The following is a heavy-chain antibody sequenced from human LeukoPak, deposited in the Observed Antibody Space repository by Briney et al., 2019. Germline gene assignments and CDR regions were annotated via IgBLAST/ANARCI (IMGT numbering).Heavy chain of an antibody. CDR3: ARAGDLWTGPNGFGP. J-gene: IGHJ5*02. V-gene: IGHV4-34*01. Sequence: SETLSLTCAVYGGSFSGYYWSWIRQPPGKGLEWIGEINHSGSTNYNPSLKSRVTISVDTSKNQFSLKLSSVTAADTAVYYCARAGDLWTGPNGFGPWGQGTLVTVSS. D-gene: IGHD3/OR15-3a*01. CDR1: GGSFSGYY. CDR2: INHSGST.